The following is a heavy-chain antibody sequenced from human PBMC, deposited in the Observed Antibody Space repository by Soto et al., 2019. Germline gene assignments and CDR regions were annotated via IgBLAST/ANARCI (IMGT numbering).Heavy chain of an antibody. D-gene: IGHD3-10*01. J-gene: IGHJ4*02. CDR1: GYTLTELS. V-gene: IGHV1-24*01. CDR2: FDPEDGET. CDR3: ATLGHYYGSGSYYRVEYYFDY. Sequence: GASVKVSCKVSGYTLTELSMHWVRQAPGKGLEWMGGFDPEDGETIYAQKFQGRVTMTEDTSTDTAYMELSSLRSEDTAVYYCATLGHYYGSGSYYRVEYYFDYWGQGTLVTVSS.